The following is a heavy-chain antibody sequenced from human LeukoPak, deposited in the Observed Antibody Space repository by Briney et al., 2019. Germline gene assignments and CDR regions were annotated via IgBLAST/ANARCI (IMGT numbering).Heavy chain of an antibody. J-gene: IGHJ4*02. CDR2: VRGSGTDT. CDR3: AKTSRVNSAYDSPFHY. D-gene: IGHD5-12*01. Sequence: PGGSLILSCAASGFTFSTYAMSWVRQAPGKGLEWVSAVRGSGTDTYYADSVKGRFTISRDNSKNTLYLQMNSLRAEDTAIYYCAKTSRVNSAYDSPFHYWGLGTLVTVSS. CDR1: GFTFSTYA. V-gene: IGHV3-23*01.